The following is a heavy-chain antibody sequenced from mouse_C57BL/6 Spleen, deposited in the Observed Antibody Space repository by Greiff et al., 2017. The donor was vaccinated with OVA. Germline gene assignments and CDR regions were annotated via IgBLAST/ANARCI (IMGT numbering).Heavy chain of an antibody. CDR3: AGGGYSNRGYFDV. V-gene: IGHV1-9*01. Sequence: VMLVESGAELMKPGASVKLSCTASGYTFTGYWIAWVQQRPGHGLEWIGAILPGSGSTNYTENVKGKATFPADKSSNTAYLQLSSLTTEDSANYDCAGGGYSNRGYFDVWGTGTTVTVSS. J-gene: IGHJ1*03. CDR2: ILPGSGST. CDR1: GYTFTGYW. D-gene: IGHD2-5*01.